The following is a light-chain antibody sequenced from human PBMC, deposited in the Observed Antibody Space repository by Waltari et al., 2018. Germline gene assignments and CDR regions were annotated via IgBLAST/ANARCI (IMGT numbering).Light chain of an antibody. CDR3: QQSYSHPYT. V-gene: IGKV1-39*01. Sequence: DIQMTQSPSSLSASVGDIVTFTCRASQGISNSLVWFQQKPGKPPRLLIYGASHLQTGVPSRFSGSGSGTDFSVTISSLQPEDFATDYCQQSYSHPYTFGQGTKVEIK. J-gene: IGKJ2*01. CDR2: GAS. CDR1: QGISNS.